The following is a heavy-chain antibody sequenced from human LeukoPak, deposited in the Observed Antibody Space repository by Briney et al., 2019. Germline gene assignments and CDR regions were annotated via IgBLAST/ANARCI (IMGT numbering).Heavy chain of an antibody. CDR1: GFTFSNYA. CDR3: AKCTGQQMVASSNYLGMDV. V-gene: IGHV3-23*01. Sequence: GGSLRLSCAASGFTFSNYAMRWVRQAPGKGLEWVSRICCSGGSTYHADSVKGRFTISRDNSKNTLYLQMNSLRAEDTAVYYCAKCTGQQMVASSNYLGMDVWGQGTPVTVSS. CDR2: ICCSGGST. J-gene: IGHJ6*02. D-gene: IGHD6-13*01.